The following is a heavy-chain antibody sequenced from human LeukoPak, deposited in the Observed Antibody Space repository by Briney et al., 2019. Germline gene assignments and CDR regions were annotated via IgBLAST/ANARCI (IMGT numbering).Heavy chain of an antibody. CDR2: ISGDTTYI. Sequence: GGSLRLSCAASGFTFSSYTMHWVRQIPGERPEWVSSISGDTTYIYYADSLKGRFTISRDNSKNTLYLQMNSLRAEDTAVYYCAKERKFAFGEPLDYWGQGTLVTVSS. V-gene: IGHV3-21*01. CDR1: GFTFSSYT. CDR3: AKERKFAFGEPLDY. D-gene: IGHD3-10*01. J-gene: IGHJ4*02.